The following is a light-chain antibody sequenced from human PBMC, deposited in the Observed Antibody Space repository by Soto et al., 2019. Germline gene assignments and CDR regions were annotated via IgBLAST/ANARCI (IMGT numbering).Light chain of an antibody. J-gene: IGLJ2*01. Sequence: QSALPQPPSASGSPGQSVTISCTGTSSDVGGYNYVSWYQQHPGKAPKLMIYEVSKRPSGVPDRFSGSKSGNTASLTVSGLQAEDEADYYCSSYAGSLVFGGGTKLTVL. CDR3: SSYAGSLV. CDR2: EVS. V-gene: IGLV2-8*01. CDR1: SSDVGGYNY.